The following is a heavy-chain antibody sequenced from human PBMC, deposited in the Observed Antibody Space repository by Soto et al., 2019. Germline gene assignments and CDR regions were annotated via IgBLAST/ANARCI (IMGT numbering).Heavy chain of an antibody. D-gene: IGHD3-10*01. J-gene: IGHJ6*02. CDR3: ARAPITMVRGVSRNYYGMDV. V-gene: IGHV4-30-2*01. CDR2: IYHSGST. CDR1: GGSISSGGYS. Sequence: QLQLQESGSGLVKPSQTLSLTCAVSGGSISSGGYSWSWIRQPPGKGLEWIGYIYHSGSTYYNPCLQSRVTISVDRSKNQFSLKLSSVTAADTAVYYCARAPITMVRGVSRNYYGMDVWGQGTTVTVSS.